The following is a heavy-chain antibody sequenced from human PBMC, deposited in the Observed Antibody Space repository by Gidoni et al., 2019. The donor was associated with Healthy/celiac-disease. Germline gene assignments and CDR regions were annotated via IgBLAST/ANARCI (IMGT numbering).Heavy chain of an antibody. CDR3: ARHLEQWPWRDPFDY. J-gene: IGHJ4*02. V-gene: IGHV4-39*01. D-gene: IGHD6-19*01. CDR1: GGSISSSSYY. Sequence: QLQLQESGPGLVKPSETLSLTCTVSGGSISSSSYYWGWIRQPPGKGLEWIGSIYYSGSTYYNPSLKSRVTISVDTSKNQFSLKLSSVTAADTAVYYCARHLEQWPWRDPFDYWGQGTLVTVSS. CDR2: IYYSGST.